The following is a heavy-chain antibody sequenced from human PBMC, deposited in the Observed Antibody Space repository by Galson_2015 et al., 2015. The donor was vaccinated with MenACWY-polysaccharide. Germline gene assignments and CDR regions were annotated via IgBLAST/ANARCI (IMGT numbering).Heavy chain of an antibody. D-gene: IGHD2-21*01. V-gene: IGHV3-30-3*01. CDR3: ARQGWTSVVFFHY. CDR2: MSYDGNTR. CDR1: GFTFSPYT. J-gene: IGHJ4*02. Sequence: SLRLSCAASGFTFSPYTMHWVRQAPGKGLEWVAVMSYDGNTRYYADSVKGRFTISRDNSKNTLYLQMGRLRAEDTAVYYCARQGWTSVVFFHYWGQGPLVPVSS.